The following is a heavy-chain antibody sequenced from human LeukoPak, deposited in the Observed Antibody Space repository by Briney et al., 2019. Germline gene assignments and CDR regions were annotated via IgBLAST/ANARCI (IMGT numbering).Heavy chain of an antibody. Sequence: GGSLRLSCAASGFTFSSYEMNWVRQAPGKGLEWVSYISSSGSTIYYADSVKGRFTISRDNAKNSLYLQMNSLRAEDMAVYYCATEVVAATNDAFDIWGQGTMVTVSS. CDR1: GFTFSSYE. CDR2: ISSSGSTI. D-gene: IGHD2-15*01. CDR3: ATEVVAATNDAFDI. J-gene: IGHJ3*02. V-gene: IGHV3-48*03.